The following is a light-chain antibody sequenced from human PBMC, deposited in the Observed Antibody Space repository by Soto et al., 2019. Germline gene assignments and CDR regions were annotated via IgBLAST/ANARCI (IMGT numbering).Light chain of an antibody. J-gene: IGKJ4*01. CDR2: DAS. CDR3: QQRSNWPPLT. V-gene: IGKV3-11*01. CDR1: QSVSSY. Sequence: EIVLTQSPATLXLSPGERATXSXXASQSVSSYLAWYQQKTGQAPRLLIYDASNRATGIPARFSGSGSGTDFTLTISSLEPEDFAVYYFQQRSNWPPLTFGGGTKVEIK.